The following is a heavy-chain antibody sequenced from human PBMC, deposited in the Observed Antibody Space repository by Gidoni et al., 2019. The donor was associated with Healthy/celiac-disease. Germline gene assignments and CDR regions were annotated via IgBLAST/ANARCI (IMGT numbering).Heavy chain of an antibody. CDR2: INHSGST. Sequence: QVQLQQWGAGLLKPSETLSLTCAVYGGSFSGYYWSWIRQPPGKGLEWIGEINHSGSTNYNPSLKSRVTISVDTSKNQFSLKLSSVTAADTAVYYCARGLPPEGGYLDYWGQGTLVTVSS. D-gene: IGHD1-26*01. CDR3: ARGLPPEGGYLDY. CDR1: GGSFSGYY. V-gene: IGHV4-34*01. J-gene: IGHJ4*02.